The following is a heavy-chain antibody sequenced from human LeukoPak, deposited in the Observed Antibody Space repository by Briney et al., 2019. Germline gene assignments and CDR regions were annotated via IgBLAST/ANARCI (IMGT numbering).Heavy chain of an antibody. Sequence: SSETLSLTCTVSGASISSSNFYWDWIRQSPGKGLEWIGNIYYGETTSYNPSFKSRVTISVDSSKNQFSLKVNSVTAADTAVYYCGRVMFLSYYYNSSGYVDYWGQGTLVTVSS. D-gene: IGHD3-22*01. CDR1: GASISSSNFY. J-gene: IGHJ4*02. CDR3: GRVMFLSYYYNSSGYVDY. V-gene: IGHV4-39*07. CDR2: IYYGETT.